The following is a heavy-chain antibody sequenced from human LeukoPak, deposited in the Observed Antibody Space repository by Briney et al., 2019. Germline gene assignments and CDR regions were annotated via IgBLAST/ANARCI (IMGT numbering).Heavy chain of an antibody. D-gene: IGHD5-18*01. V-gene: IGHV5-51*01. CDR1: GYSFTSYW. J-gene: IGHJ4*02. CDR2: IYPGDSDT. Sequence: GESLKISCEGSGYSFTSYWIAWVRQMPGKGLEWMGIIYPGDSDTRYSPSFQGQVTISADKFISTAYLQWRSLKASDTAMYYCARQWYEDTAMVGYWGQGTLVTVSS. CDR3: ARQWYEDTAMVGY.